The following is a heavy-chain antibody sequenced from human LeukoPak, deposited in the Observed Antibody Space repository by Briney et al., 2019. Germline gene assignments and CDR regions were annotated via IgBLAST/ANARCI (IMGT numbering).Heavy chain of an antibody. D-gene: IGHD4-17*01. J-gene: IGHJ4*02. V-gene: IGHV6-1*01. CDR1: GDSVSSNTGG. CDR3: TRQYGYFDF. CDR2: TYYRSKWLY. Sequence: SQTLSLTCAISGDSVSSNTGGWNWVRQSPSRGIEWLGRTYYRSKWLYDYAVSVKGRITISPDTSKNQFSLQLKSVTPEDTAVYYCTRQYGYFDFWGQGTLVTVSS.